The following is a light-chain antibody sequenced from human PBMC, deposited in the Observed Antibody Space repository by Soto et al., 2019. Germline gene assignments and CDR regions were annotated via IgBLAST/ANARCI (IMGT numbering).Light chain of an antibody. V-gene: IGKV1-5*03. CDR3: QQYNSYSPWT. CDR1: QSVGGW. J-gene: IGKJ1*01. CDR2: KAT. Sequence: DIQLTQSPSTLSASVGDRVTITCRASQSVGGWLAWYQQKPGKAPNLLIYKATSIKSGVPPGFSGSGSGTEFTLTIISLQPDDSATYYCQQYNSYSPWTFGQGTKVEI.